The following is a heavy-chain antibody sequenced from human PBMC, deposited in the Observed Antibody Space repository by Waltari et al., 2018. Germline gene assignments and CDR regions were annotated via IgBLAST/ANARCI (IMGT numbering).Heavy chain of an antibody. CDR2: ITTNTEHP. CDR1: GYSFTNYA. J-gene: IGHJ5*02. D-gene: IGHD2-2*01. Sequence: QVQLVQSGSEWKKPGASVKVSCKAYGYSFTNYAINWVRQAPGQGLELMGWITTNTEHPTYTQGFTRRFVFSLDTSVSTAYLQINDLKAEDTAIYYCAREVVPAAKIVVNWFDPWGQGTQVTVSS. V-gene: IGHV7-4-1*02. CDR3: AREVVPAAKIVVNWFDP.